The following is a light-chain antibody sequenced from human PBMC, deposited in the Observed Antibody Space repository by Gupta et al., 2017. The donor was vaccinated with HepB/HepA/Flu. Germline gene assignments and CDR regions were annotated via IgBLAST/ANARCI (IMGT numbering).Light chain of an antibody. J-gene: IGKJ4*01. V-gene: IGKV3D-15*01. CDR1: QSVNTK. Sequence: EILMTQSPGTLSVSPGERVTLSCRASQSVNTKLSWYQLKPGQAPRLLIYGAVIRASYIPARFSGSGSGTEFTLTISSLQSEDSAVYVCQHYNSWPFTFGDGTKVEIK. CDR2: GAV. CDR3: QHYNSWPFT.